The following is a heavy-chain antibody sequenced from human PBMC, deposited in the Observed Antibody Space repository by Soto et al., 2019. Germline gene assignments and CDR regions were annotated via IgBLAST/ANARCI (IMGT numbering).Heavy chain of an antibody. Sequence: PGESLKISCKGSGYSFTSYWIGWVRQMPGKSLEWVGVRYPGDSDTRYRPSFQGQVTISADKSISTAYLQSSSLKASDTAMYYCARRIAAAGTLGHYYGLDVWGQGTTVTVSS. V-gene: IGHV5-51*01. D-gene: IGHD6-13*01. J-gene: IGHJ6*02. CDR1: GYSFTSYW. CDR2: RYPGDSDT. CDR3: ARRIAAAGTLGHYYGLDV.